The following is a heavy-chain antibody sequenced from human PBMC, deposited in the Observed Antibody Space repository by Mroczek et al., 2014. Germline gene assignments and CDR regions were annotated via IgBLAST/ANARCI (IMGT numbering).Heavy chain of an antibody. V-gene: IGHV3-15*01. CDR3: TTDVDTAMVTFYRDY. CDR1: DSLSVNAW. D-gene: IGHD5-18*01. Sequence: VQLVESGGGLVKPGGSLDSPVQPLDSLSVNAWMSWVRQAPGKGLEWVGRIKSKTDGGTTDYAAPVKGRFTISRDDSKNTLYLQMNSLKTEDTAVYYCTTDVDTAMVTFYRDYWGQGTLVTVSS. CDR2: IKSKTDGGTT. J-gene: IGHJ4*02.